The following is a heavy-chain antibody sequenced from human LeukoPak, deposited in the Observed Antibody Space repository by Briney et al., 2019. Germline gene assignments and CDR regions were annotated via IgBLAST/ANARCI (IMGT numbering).Heavy chain of an antibody. CDR3: ARERPYAFEI. CDR1: GGSFSRYA. CDR2: ISAYNGNT. J-gene: IGHJ3*02. Sequence: ALVTVSCKASGGSFSRYAIIWVRQAAGQGLEWMGWISAYNGNTNYAKKLQGRVTMTTNTSTSTAYMELRSLRSDDTAVYYCARERPYAFEIWGEGTMVTVSS. V-gene: IGHV1-18*01.